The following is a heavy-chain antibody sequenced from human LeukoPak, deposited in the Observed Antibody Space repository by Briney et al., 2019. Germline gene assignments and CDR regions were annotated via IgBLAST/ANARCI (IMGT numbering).Heavy chain of an antibody. Sequence: PGGSLRLSCAASGFTFSSYSMNWVRQAPGKGLEWVSSISSSSSYIYYADSVKGRFTISRDNAKNSLYLQMNSLRAEDTAVYYCARVPTLSWYQLPQDNWFDPWGQGTLVTVSS. V-gene: IGHV3-21*01. CDR1: GFTFSSYS. CDR3: ARVPTLSWYQLPQDNWFDP. J-gene: IGHJ5*02. CDR2: ISSSSSYI. D-gene: IGHD2-2*01.